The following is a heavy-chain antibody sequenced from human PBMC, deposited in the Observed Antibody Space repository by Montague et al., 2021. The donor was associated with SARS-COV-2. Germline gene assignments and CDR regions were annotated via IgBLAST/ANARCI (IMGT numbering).Heavy chain of an antibody. Sequence: CAISGDSVSSCSVAWYWIRQSPSRGLEWLGRTYYRSRWYDDYAASVKGRITMNPDTAKNHFSLQLNSVTPEDTAVYYCARGNWEKVAGTTSDYLYYFDRWGQGTLVTVSS. CDR1: GDSVSSCSVA. CDR3: ARGNWEKVAGTTSDYLYYFDR. CDR2: TYYRSRWYD. J-gene: IGHJ4*02. V-gene: IGHV6-1*01. D-gene: IGHD1-7*01.